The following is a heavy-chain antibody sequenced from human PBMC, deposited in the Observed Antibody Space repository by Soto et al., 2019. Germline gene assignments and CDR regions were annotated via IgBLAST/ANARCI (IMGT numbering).Heavy chain of an antibody. CDR3: ASYYGSGSYVNNNWFDP. J-gene: IGHJ5*02. CDR1: GGSFSGYY. CDR2: INHSGST. V-gene: IGHV4-34*01. D-gene: IGHD3-10*01. Sequence: SETLSLTCAVYGGSFSGYYWSWIRQPPGKGLEWIGEINHSGSTNYNPSLKSRVTISVDTSKNQFSLKLSSVTAADTAVYCCASYYGSGSYVNNNWFDPWGQGTLVTVSS.